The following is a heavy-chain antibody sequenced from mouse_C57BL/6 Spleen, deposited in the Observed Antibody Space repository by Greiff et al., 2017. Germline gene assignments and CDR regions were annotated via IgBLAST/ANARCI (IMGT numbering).Heavy chain of an antibody. D-gene: IGHD1-1*01. J-gene: IGHJ2*01. CDR3: ARRMGITTVVADY. Sequence: QVQLQQSGAELVKPGASVKLSCKASGYTFTSYWMQWVKQRPGQGLEWIGEIDPPDSYTNYNQKFKGKATLTVDTSSSTAYMQLSSLTSEDSAVYYCARRMGITTVVADYWGQGTTLTVSS. CDR2: IDPPDSYT. V-gene: IGHV1-50*01. CDR1: GYTFTSYW.